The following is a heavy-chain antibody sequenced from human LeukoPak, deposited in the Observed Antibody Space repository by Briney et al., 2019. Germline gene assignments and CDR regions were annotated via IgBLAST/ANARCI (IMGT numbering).Heavy chain of an antibody. Sequence: SETLSLTCTVSTGSISTSNYYWGWVRQPPGKALEWIGNIFYSGSTYYSPSLKSRVTVSLDTSRNQFSLKLNSVTAADTAVYYCARISLRGSYFFDYWGQGTLVTVSS. D-gene: IGHD3-16*02. CDR1: TGSISTSNYY. J-gene: IGHJ4*02. V-gene: IGHV4-39*07. CDR3: ARISLRGSYFFDY. CDR2: IFYSGST.